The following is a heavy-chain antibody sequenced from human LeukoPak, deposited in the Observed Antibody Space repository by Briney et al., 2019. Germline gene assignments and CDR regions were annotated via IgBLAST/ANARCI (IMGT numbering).Heavy chain of an antibody. D-gene: IGHD3-3*01. V-gene: IGHV3-7*03. CDR3: AKGNHRITIFGVVITEYFQH. CDR2: IKQDGSEK. CDR1: GFTFSSYW. J-gene: IGHJ1*01. Sequence: GGSLRLSCAASGFTFSSYWMSWVRQAPGKGLEWVANIKQDGSEKYYVDSVKGRFTISRDNAKNSLYLQMNSLRAEDTAVYYCAKGNHRITIFGVVITEYFQHWGQGTLVTVSS.